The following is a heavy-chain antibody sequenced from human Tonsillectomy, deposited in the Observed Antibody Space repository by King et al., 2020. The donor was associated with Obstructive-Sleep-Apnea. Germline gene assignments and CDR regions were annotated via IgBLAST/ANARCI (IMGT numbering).Heavy chain of an antibody. CDR3: AKSSGYDFYYGMDV. Sequence: DVQLVESGGGLVQPGGSLRLSCAASGFTFSAYAMNWVRQAPGKGLEWFSVIGASGGNTYYADSVKGRFTISRDNSKNTLSLQMNSLRAEDTAVYYCAKSSGYDFYYGMDVWGQVTTVTVSS. CDR2: IGASGGNT. D-gene: IGHD5-12*01. CDR1: GFTFSAYA. V-gene: IGHV3-23*04. J-gene: IGHJ6*02.